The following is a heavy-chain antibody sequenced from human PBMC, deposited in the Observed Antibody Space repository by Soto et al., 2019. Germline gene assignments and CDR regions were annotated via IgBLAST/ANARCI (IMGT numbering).Heavy chain of an antibody. J-gene: IGHJ4*02. D-gene: IGHD3-3*01. Sequence: GGSLRLSCAASGFTFSGSAMHWVRQASGKGLEWVGRIRSKANSYATAYAASVKGRFTISRDDSKNTAYLQMNSLKTEDTAVYYCTSHTSITIFGVAARDYWGQGTLVTVSS. CDR1: GFTFSGSA. V-gene: IGHV3-73*01. CDR3: TSHTSITIFGVAARDY. CDR2: IRSKANSYAT.